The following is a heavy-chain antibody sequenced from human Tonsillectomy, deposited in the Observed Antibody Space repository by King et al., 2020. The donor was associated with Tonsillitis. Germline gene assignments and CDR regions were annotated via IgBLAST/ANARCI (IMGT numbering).Heavy chain of an antibody. CDR1: GFTFNSYA. CDR2: ITGGGGIT. CDR3: AKDYPLTGAFDF. V-gene: IGHV3-23*04. J-gene: IGHJ3*01. Sequence: VQLVESGGTLVQPGGSLRLSCAASGFTFNSYAMNWVRQAPGKGLEGVSTITGGGGITYYADSVKGRFTISRDNYKNTLYLQMDSLRAEDTAVYYCAKDYPLTGAFDFWGQGTMVTVSS.